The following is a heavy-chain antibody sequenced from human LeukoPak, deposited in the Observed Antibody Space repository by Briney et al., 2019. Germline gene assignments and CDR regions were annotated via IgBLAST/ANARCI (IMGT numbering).Heavy chain of an antibody. CDR2: ISWNSGSI. CDR3: AKDMGAHYYGSGSYNH. J-gene: IGHJ4*02. CDR1: GFTFDDYA. V-gene: IGHV3-9*01. Sequence: GGSLRLSCAASGFTFDDYAMHWVRQAPGKGLEWVSGISWNSGSIGYADSVKGRFTISRDNAKNSLYLQMNSLRAEDTALYYCAKDMGAHYYGSGSYNHWGQGTLVTVSS. D-gene: IGHD3-10*01.